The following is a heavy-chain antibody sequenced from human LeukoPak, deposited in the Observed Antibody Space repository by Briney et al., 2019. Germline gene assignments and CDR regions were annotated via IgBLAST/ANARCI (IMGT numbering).Heavy chain of an antibody. CDR1: GFTVSTNY. J-gene: IGHJ6*02. Sequence: GGSLRLSCAASGFTVSTNYMSWVRQAPGKGLEWVSIIYDSGTIHYADSVKGRFTISRDNSKNTLYLQMNSLRAEDTAVYYCARYYGSGSFQDGMDVWGQGTTVTVSS. CDR3: ARYYGSGSFQDGMDV. V-gene: IGHV3-66*02. CDR2: IYDSGTI. D-gene: IGHD3-10*01.